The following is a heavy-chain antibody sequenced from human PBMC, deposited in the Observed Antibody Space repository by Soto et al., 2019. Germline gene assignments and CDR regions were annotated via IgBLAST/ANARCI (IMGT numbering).Heavy chain of an antibody. V-gene: IGHV4-34*01. CDR3: ARGIRRWLPFDYYMDV. CDR2: INHSGST. CDR1: GGSFSGYY. D-gene: IGHD3-9*01. J-gene: IGHJ6*03. Sequence: SETLSLTCAVYGGSFSGYYWSWIRQPPGKGLEWIGEINHSGSTNYNPSLKSRVTISVDTSKNQFSLKLSSVTAADTAVYYRARGIRRWLPFDYYMDVWGKGTTVTVSS.